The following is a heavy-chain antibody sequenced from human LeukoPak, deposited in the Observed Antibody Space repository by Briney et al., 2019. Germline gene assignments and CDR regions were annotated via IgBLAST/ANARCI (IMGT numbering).Heavy chain of an antibody. V-gene: IGHV1-18*04. CDR2: ISAYNGNT. Sequence: ASVKVSCKASGYTFTSYGISWVRQAPGQGLEWMGWISAYNGNTNYAQKLQGRVTSTSTAYKELRSLRSDDTAVYYCARDRVDTAMVPDYWGQGTLVTVSS. CDR3: ARDRVDTAMVPDY. J-gene: IGHJ4*02. CDR1: GYTFTSYG. D-gene: IGHD5-18*01.